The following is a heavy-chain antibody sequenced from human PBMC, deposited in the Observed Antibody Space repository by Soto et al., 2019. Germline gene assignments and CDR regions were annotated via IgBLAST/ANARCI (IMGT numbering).Heavy chain of an antibody. Sequence: SETHRLRTTVAGGTIISYYGSWIRQTTGKGLEWIGYIYYSGSTNYNPSLKSRVTISVDTSKNQFSLKLSSVTAADTAVYYCARSPTYNFWSGYYRVAWFGPWGQGTLVTVS. V-gene: IGHV4-59*01. CDR2: IYYSGST. J-gene: IGHJ5*02. CDR1: GGTIISYY. CDR3: ARSPTYNFWSGYYRVAWFGP. D-gene: IGHD3-3*01.